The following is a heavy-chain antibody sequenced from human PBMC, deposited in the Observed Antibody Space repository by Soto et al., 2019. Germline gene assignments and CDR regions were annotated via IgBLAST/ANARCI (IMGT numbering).Heavy chain of an antibody. J-gene: IGHJ4*02. D-gene: IGHD3-22*01. CDR2: IISLFGTA. CDR3: ASPYYYDSSGYTC. Sequence: QVQLVQSGAEVKKPGSSVKVSCKASGGTFSSYAISWVRQAPGQGLVWMVGIISLFGTANYAQKFQGRVTITADESTSTAYMELSSLRSEDMGVYCCASPYYYDSSGYTCWGQGTLVTVSS. V-gene: IGHV1-69*01. CDR1: GGTFSSYA.